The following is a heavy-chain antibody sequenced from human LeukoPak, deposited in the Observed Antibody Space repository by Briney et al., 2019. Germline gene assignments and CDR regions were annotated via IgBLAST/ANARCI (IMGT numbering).Heavy chain of an antibody. J-gene: IGHJ4*02. D-gene: IGHD3-22*01. CDR3: AREAFSSGYYDDY. CDR2: INHSGST. V-gene: IGHV4-34*01. CDR1: GGSFSGYY. Sequence: SETLSLTCAVYGGSFSGYYWSWIRQPPGKGLEWIGEINHSGSTNYNPSLKSRVTISVDTSKNQFSLKLSSVTAADTAVYYCAREAFSSGYYDDYWGQGTLVAVSS.